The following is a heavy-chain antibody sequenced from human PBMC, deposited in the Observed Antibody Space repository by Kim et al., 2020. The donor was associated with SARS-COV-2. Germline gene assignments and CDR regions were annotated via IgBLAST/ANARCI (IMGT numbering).Heavy chain of an antibody. V-gene: IGHV3-7*01. D-gene: IGHD3-22*01. Sequence: GGSLRLSCAASGFTFSSYWMSWVRQAPGKGLEWVVNIKHDGSQKYYADSVKGRFTISRDNAKNSLYLQMNNLRAEDTALYFCTTDTSTYYFIYWGQGTLV. J-gene: IGHJ4*02. CDR1: GFTFSSYW. CDR3: TTDTSTYYFIY. CDR2: IKHDGSQK.